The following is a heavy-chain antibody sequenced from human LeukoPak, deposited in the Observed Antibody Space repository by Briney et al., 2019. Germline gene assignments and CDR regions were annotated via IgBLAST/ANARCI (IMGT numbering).Heavy chain of an antibody. D-gene: IGHD1-7*01. V-gene: IGHV5-51*01. J-gene: IGHJ4*02. CDR2: IWPGDSDT. CDR1: GFQFTSYW. CDR3: AGLGTTATTTRFDY. Sequence: GESLKISCKGSGFQFTSYWIGWVRQTPGKGLEWMGFIWPGDSDTRYSPSFQGQVTISADKSITTAYLHWNSLKASDTAIYYCAGLGTTATTTRFDYWGQGTLVTVSS.